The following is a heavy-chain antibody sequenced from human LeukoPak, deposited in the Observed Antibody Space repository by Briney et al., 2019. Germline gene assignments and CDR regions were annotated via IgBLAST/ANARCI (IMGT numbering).Heavy chain of an antibody. CDR3: ARVGGRVTYYFDY. J-gene: IGHJ4*02. CDR2: IYHSGST. D-gene: IGHD2-21*02. V-gene: IGHV4-38-2*02. CDR1: GYSISSGYY. Sequence: PSETLSLTCTVSGYSISSGYYWGWIRQPPGKGLEWIGSIYHSGSTYYNPSLKSRVTISVDTSKNQFSLKLSSVTAADTAVYYCARVGGRVTYYFDYWGQGTLVTVSS.